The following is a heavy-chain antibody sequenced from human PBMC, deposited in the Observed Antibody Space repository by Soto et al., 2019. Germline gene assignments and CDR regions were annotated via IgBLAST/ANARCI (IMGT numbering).Heavy chain of an antibody. D-gene: IGHD3-22*01. CDR1: GGSMSSYY. V-gene: IGHV4-59*01. CDR2: IYYSGST. CDR3: GRGAYYYDSSGYFTAYYFDY. Sequence: SETLSLTCTVSGGSMSSYYWSWIRQPPGKGLEWIGYIYYSGSTIYNPSLKSRVTISVDTSKNQFSLKLSSVTAADTAVYYCGRGAYYYDSSGYFTAYYFDYWGQGTLVTVSS. J-gene: IGHJ4*02.